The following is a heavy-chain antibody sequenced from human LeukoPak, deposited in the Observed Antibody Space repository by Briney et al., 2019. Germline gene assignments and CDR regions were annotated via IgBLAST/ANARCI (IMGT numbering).Heavy chain of an antibody. CDR2: MNPNSGNT. CDR3: ARSLVLRYFDWLSPTRYYFDY. CDR1: GYTFTSYD. V-gene: IGHV1-8*01. D-gene: IGHD3-9*01. J-gene: IGHJ4*02. Sequence: ASVKVSCKASGYTFTSYDINWVRQATGQGLEWMGWMNPNSGNTGYAQKLQGRVTMTRNTSISTAYMELSSLRSEDTAVYYCARSLVLRYFDWLSPTRYYFDYWGQGTLVTVSS.